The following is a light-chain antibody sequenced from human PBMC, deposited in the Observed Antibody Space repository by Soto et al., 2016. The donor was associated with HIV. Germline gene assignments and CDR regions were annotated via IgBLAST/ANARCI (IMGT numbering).Light chain of an antibody. Sequence: SYDLTQPPSVSVSPGQTASITCSGDKLGDKYACWHQQKPGQSPVLVIYQDNRRPSGIPERFPGSNSGNTATLTISGTQAMDEADYYCQAWDTSTAVFGTGTKVTVL. CDR2: QDN. J-gene: IGLJ1*01. CDR3: QAWDTSTAV. V-gene: IGLV3-1*01. CDR1: KLGDKY.